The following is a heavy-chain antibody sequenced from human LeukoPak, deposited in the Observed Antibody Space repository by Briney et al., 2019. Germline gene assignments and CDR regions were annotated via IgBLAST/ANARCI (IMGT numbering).Heavy chain of an antibody. J-gene: IGHJ3*02. CDR3: AKVGFTGSYMYAFDM. Sequence: GRSLRLSCVASGFTFSNYGMHWVRQAPGKGLEWVAVISDDGSKKYYPDSAKGRFTISRDNSKSTLNLQMDSLRIEDTAVYYCAKVGFTGSYMYAFDMWGQGTMVTVSS. D-gene: IGHD1-26*01. CDR2: ISDDGSKK. V-gene: IGHV3-30*18. CDR1: GFTFSNYG.